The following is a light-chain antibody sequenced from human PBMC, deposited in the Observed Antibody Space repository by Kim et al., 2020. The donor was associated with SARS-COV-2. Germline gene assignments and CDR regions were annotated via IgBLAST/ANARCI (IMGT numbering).Light chain of an antibody. CDR2: DNN. Sequence: GQKVTISCSGSRSNIGNNFVSWYQHLPGTAPILLIYDNNKRPSGVPDRFSGSQSKTSATLDITGLQTGDEAAYFCGTWDNSLKTVLFGGGTQLTVL. CDR3: GTWDNSLKTVL. J-gene: IGLJ2*01. V-gene: IGLV1-51*01. CDR1: RSNIGNNF.